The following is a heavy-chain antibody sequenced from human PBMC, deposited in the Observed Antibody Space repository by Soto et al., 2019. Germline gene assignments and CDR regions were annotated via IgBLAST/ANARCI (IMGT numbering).Heavy chain of an antibody. V-gene: IGHV4-59*12. Sequence: PSETLSLTCTVSGGSISRNYWSWIRQPPGKGLEWIGYIYYSGSTNYNPSLKSRVTISVDTSKNQFSLKLSSVTAADTAVYYCASMRGGYDSRGYDYWGQGALVTVSS. CDR3: ASMRGGYDSRGYDY. J-gene: IGHJ4*02. CDR2: IYYSGST. CDR1: GGSISRNY. D-gene: IGHD3-22*01.